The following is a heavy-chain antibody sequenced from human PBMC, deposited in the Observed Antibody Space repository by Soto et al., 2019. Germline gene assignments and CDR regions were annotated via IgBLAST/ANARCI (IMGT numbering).Heavy chain of an antibody. CDR1: GGTFSSYS. V-gene: IGHV1-69*13. Sequence: SVNVSCKASGGTFSSYSISWGRQGPGQGLEWMGWIIPIFGTANYAQKFQGRVTITADDSKSIAYLQMNSLKTEDTAVYYCTRDRIAARYYYYYGMDIWGQGTTVTVSS. CDR3: TRDRIAARYYYYYGMDI. CDR2: IIPIFGTA. D-gene: IGHD6-6*01. J-gene: IGHJ6*02.